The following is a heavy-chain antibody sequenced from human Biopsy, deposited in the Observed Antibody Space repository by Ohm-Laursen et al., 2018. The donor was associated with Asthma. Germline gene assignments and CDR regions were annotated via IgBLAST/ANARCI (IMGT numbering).Heavy chain of an antibody. V-gene: IGHV3-7*01. CDR3: ARTFHFWSPYHAEHYQL. J-gene: IGHJ1*01. Sequence: GSLRLSCSASGLTFGGYWMSWVRQVPGKGLEWVANITHDGTEKNHVDSLKGRFTISRDNAKNSLYLQMNSLRAEDTAVYYCARTFHFWSPYHAEHYQLWGQGTLVTVPS. CDR2: ITHDGTEK. D-gene: IGHD3-3*02. CDR1: GLTFGGYW.